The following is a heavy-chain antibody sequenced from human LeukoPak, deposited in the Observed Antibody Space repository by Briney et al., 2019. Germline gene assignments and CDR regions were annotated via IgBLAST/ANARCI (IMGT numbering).Heavy chain of an antibody. CDR3: AKDGNGGNPWGWFDP. V-gene: IGHV3-23*01. CDR1: GFSFSSYS. D-gene: IGHD4-23*01. CDR2: ISGSGGST. Sequence: GESLTLSCTASGFSFSSYSRSWFRQPPGKGLEWVAGISGSGGSTYYADSVKGRFTISRDNSKNTLYLQMNSLRAEDTAVYYCAKDGNGGNPWGWFDPWGQGTLVTVSA. J-gene: IGHJ5*02.